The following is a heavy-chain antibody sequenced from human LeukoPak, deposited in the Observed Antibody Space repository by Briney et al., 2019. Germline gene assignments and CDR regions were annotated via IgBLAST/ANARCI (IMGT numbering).Heavy chain of an antibody. J-gene: IGHJ4*02. Sequence: SETLSLTCTVSGGSISSGGYYWSWIRQHPGKGLEWIGYIYYSGSTYYNPSLKSRATISVDMSKNQFSLKLSSVTAADTAVYYCARVYYYDSSGYHKPPYFDYWGQGTLVTVSS. CDR1: GGSISSGGYY. V-gene: IGHV4-31*03. CDR2: IYYSGST. D-gene: IGHD3-22*01. CDR3: ARVYYYDSSGYHKPPYFDY.